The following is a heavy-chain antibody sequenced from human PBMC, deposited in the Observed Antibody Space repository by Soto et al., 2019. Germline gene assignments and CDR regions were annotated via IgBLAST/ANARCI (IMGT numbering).Heavy chain of an antibody. D-gene: IGHD6-19*01. CDR2: IYGDGRT. V-gene: IGHV3-66*01. CDR1: GFTVSSNY. CDR3: ARRISVTGSSYFDS. Sequence: EVQLVESGGGLVQPGRSLRLSCAASGFTVSSNYMSWVRQAPGKGLEWVSVIYGDGRTYYADSVKGRFTISRDNSKNTVYLQMNSLRAEDVAVYYCARRISVTGSSYFDSWGQGTLVTVSS. J-gene: IGHJ4*02.